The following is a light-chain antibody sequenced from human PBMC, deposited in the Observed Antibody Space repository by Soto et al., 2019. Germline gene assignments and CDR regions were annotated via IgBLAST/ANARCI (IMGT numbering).Light chain of an antibody. V-gene: IGKV3-20*01. Sequence: EIVLTQSPGTLSLSPGESATLSCRASQSVGRNYLAWFQHKPDQAPRLLIYDAYNRATGVPDRCSGSGSGTYFTLSVTRLEPDDFAVYYCHQYAVSPLTFGGGTTVEIK. CDR1: QSVGRNY. CDR3: HQYAVSPLT. J-gene: IGKJ4*01. CDR2: DAY.